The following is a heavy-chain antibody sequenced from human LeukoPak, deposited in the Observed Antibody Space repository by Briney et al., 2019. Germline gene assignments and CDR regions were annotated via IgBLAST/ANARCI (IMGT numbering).Heavy chain of an antibody. CDR3: ATDSPETAAFDY. CDR1: GFGFSTYS. D-gene: IGHD1-1*01. V-gene: IGHV3-48*04. J-gene: IGHJ4*02. CDR2: IVGSSSNI. Sequence: GGSLRLSCTASGFGFSTYSMNWVRQAPGKGLEWVSYIVGSSSNIYYADSVKGRFTISRDNAKNSLYLQMDSLRAEDTAVYYCATDSPETAAFDYWGQGTLVTVSS.